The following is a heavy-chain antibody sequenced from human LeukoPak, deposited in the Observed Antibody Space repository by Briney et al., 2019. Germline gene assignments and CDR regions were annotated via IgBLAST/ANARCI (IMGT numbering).Heavy chain of an antibody. CDR1: GFTFSTYG. D-gene: IGHD7-27*01. Sequence: GGSLRLSCAASGFTFSTYGMNWVRQAPGKGLEWVSGISPSGDMTYYADSVMGRFSISRDNPKSTVSLQMSSLRAEDTALYYCVRDLHWGGFDVWGQGTMVTVSS. J-gene: IGHJ3*01. V-gene: IGHV3-23*01. CDR3: VRDLHWGGFDV. CDR2: ISPSGDMT.